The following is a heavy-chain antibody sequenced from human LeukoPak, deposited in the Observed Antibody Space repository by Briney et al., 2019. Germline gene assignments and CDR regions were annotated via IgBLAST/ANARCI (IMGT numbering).Heavy chain of an antibody. J-gene: IGHJ4*02. CDR2: MNPYSVNT. Sequence: ASVRVSCKASGYTFTYYDINWVRQATGQGLEWMGWMNPYSVNTVYVQKFQGRVTMTRNTSTSTAYMDLSSLRSEDTAVYYCVREDAHTYYFDFWGPGTLVTVSS. CDR3: VREDAHTYYFDF. D-gene: IGHD2-15*01. V-gene: IGHV1-8*01. CDR1: GYTFTYYD.